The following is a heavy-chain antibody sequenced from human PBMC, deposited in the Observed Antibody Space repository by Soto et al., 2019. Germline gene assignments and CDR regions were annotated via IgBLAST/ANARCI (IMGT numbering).Heavy chain of an antibody. Sequence: QLQLQESGPGLVKPSETLSLTCTVSGGSISSSSYYWGWIRQPPGKGLEWIGSIYYSGSTYYNPSLKSRVTISVDTSKNQFSLKLSSVTAADTAVYYCARHDIVAAAGLDYWGQGTLVTVSS. CDR3: ARHDIVAAAGLDY. CDR1: GGSISSSSYY. J-gene: IGHJ4*02. V-gene: IGHV4-39*01. D-gene: IGHD6-13*01. CDR2: IYYSGST.